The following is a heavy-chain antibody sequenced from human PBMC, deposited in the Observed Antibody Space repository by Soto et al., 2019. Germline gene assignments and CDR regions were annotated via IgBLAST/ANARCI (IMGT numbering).Heavy chain of an antibody. V-gene: IGHV1-18*01. J-gene: IGHJ6*02. CDR1: GYTFTSFG. CDR3: ARDVVGLYYYYRMHV. CDR2: ISAYNGNT. Sequence: GASVKVSCKASGYTFTSFGISWVRQAPGQGLEWMGWISAYNGNTNYAQKLQGRVTMTTDTSTSTAYMELRSLRSDDTAVYYCARDVVGLYYYYRMHVWGQGTTVTVSS. D-gene: IGHD1-26*01.